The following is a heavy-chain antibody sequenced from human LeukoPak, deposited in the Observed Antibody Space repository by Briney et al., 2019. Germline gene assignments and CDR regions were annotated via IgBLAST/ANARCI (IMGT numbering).Heavy chain of an antibody. D-gene: IGHD3-3*01. CDR1: GFTFSSYS. Sequence: PGGSLRLSXAASGFTFSSYSMNWVRQAPGKGLEWVSYISSSSSTIYYADSVKGRFTISRDNAKNSLYLQMNSLRAEDTAVYYCARDRGEYDFWRGYYPSLDDYWGQGTLVTVSS. J-gene: IGHJ4*02. CDR3: ARDRGEYDFWRGYYPSLDDY. CDR2: ISSSSSTI. V-gene: IGHV3-48*01.